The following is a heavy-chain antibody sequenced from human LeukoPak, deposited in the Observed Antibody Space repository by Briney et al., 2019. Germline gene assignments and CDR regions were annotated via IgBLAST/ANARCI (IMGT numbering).Heavy chain of an antibody. Sequence: SETLSLTCTVSGGSISSYYWSWIRQPPGKGLEWIGYVYYSGTTNYNPSLKSRVIISVDTSKNQFSLKLSSVTAADTAVYYCARGGGGLAYWGPGTLVTVSS. V-gene: IGHV4-59*01. CDR1: GGSISSYY. CDR2: VYYSGTT. J-gene: IGHJ4*02. CDR3: ARGGGGLAY. D-gene: IGHD2-15*01.